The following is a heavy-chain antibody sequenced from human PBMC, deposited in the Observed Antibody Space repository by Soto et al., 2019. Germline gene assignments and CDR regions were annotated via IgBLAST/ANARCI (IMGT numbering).Heavy chain of an antibody. CDR3: ARDMSGGSSWYEFDS. CDR2: VYYTGTT. Sequence: XTLSLTCTISGASLRSSEWSWVRQPPGRGLEWIGYVYYTGTTNSNPSLKSRVTISADTSKKLLSLKVVSVTPADTSVYFCARDMSGGSSWYEFDSWGPGTLGTVSS. CDR1: GASLRSSE. D-gene: IGHD6-13*01. J-gene: IGHJ4*02. V-gene: IGHV4-59*01.